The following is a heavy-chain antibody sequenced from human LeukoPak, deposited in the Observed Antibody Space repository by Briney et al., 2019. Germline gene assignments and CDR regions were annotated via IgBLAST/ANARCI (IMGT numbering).Heavy chain of an antibody. CDR1: GYTFTSYG. CDR2: ISAYNGNT. D-gene: IGHD5-12*01. V-gene: IGHV1-18*01. J-gene: IGHJ6*03. CDR3: ARAPGEGGYDSEYMDV. Sequence: GASVKVSCKASGYTFTSYGISWVRQAPGQGLEWMGWISAYNGNTNYAQKFQGRVTMTRDMSTSTVYMELSSLRSEDTAVYYCARAPGEGGYDSEYMDVWGKGTTVIVSS.